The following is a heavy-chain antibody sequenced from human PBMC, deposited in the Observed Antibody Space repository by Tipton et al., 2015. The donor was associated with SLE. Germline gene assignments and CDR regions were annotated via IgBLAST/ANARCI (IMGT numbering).Heavy chain of an antibody. D-gene: IGHD2-21*01. CDR1: GFTFSSYS. Sequence: SLRLSCAASGFTFSSYSMNWVRQAPGKGLEWVSSISSSSSYIYYADSVKVRFTISRDNAKNSLYLQMNSLRAEDTAVYYCASPEGYSAYFQHWGQGTLVTVSS. J-gene: IGHJ1*01. CDR3: ASPEGYSAYFQH. CDR2: ISSSSSYI. V-gene: IGHV3-21*01.